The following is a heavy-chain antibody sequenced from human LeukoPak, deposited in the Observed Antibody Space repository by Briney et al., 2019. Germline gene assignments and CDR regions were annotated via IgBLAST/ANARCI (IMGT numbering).Heavy chain of an antibody. CDR2: IYYSGST. V-gene: IGHV4-31*03. J-gene: IGHJ4*02. CDR1: GGSISSGGYY. Sequence: SETLSLTCTVSGGSISSGGYYWSWIRQHPGKGLEWIGYIYYSGSTYYNPSLKSRVTISVDTSKNQFSLKLSPVTAADTAVYYCARDRGYYDSSGYYRYFDYWGQGTLVTVSS. D-gene: IGHD3-22*01. CDR3: ARDRGYYDSSGYYRYFDY.